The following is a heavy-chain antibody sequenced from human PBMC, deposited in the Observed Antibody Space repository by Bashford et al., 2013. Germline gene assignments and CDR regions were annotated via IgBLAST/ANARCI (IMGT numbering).Heavy chain of an antibody. J-gene: IGHJ4*02. Sequence: ASVKVSCKASGYTSATTIYTGCDRLLDKALMDGMDXPNPNSGATKYAEMFQGRVTMTRDTSISTAYMEVNSLSSDDTAIYYCARGLSDYPDYWGQGTLVTVSS. CDR2: XPNPNSGAT. CDR3: ARGLSDYPDY. V-gene: IGHV1-2*02. CDR1: GYTSATT. D-gene: IGHD1-26*01.